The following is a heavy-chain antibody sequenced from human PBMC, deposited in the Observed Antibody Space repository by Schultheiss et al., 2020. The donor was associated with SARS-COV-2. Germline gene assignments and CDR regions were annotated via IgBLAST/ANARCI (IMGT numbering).Heavy chain of an antibody. V-gene: IGHV1-18*01. J-gene: IGHJ4*02. Sequence: GGSLRLSCAASGFTFSSYGISWVRQAPGQGLEWMGWISAYNGNTNYAQKIQGRVTMTTDTSTSTAYMELRSLRSDDTAVYYCARDHSSGWYFDYWGQGTLVTVSS. D-gene: IGHD6-19*01. CDR3: ARDHSSGWYFDY. CDR2: ISAYNGNT. CDR1: GFTFSSYG.